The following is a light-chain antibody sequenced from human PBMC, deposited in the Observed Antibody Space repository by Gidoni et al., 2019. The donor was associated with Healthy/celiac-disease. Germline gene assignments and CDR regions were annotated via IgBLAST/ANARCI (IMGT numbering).Light chain of an antibody. CDR1: QSISSY. CDR2: AAS. CDR3: QQSYSTLWT. V-gene: IGKV1-39*01. Sequence: DIQMTQSPSSLSASVGDRVTITCRASQSISSYLNWYQQKPGKAPKLLIYAASSLQSGVPSRFSGSGSGTDFTLTISNLQPEDFATYYCQQSYSTLWTFXQXTKVEIK. J-gene: IGKJ1*01.